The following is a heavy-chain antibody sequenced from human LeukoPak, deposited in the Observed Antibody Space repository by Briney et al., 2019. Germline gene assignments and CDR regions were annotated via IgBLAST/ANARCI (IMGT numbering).Heavy chain of an antibody. J-gene: IGHJ5*02. CDR1: GGSISSGDYY. Sequence: SETLSLTCTVSGGSISSGDYYWSWIRQPPGKGLEWYGYIYYSGSTYYNPSLKSRVTISVDTSKNQFSLKLSSVIAADTAVYYCATRLLLWFGELGWFDPWGQGTLVTVSS. V-gene: IGHV4-30-4*01. D-gene: IGHD3-10*01. CDR3: ATRLLLWFGELGWFDP. CDR2: IYYSGST.